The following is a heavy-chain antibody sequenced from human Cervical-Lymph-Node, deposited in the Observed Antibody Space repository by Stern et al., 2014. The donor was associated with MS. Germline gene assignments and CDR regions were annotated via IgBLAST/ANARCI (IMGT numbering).Heavy chain of an antibody. CDR2: INPHTGVT. Sequence: QVQLVQSGAEVKKPGASVRVSCKASGYTFSDKYMQWVRQAPGQGLEWMGWINPHTGVTNYAQQFRGRVTMTRDPSISTAYMDLNSLRSDDTAVYYCATDITATGFYYYGMDVWGQGTTVTVSS. V-gene: IGHV1-2*02. J-gene: IGHJ6*02. CDR3: ATDITATGFYYYGMDV. CDR1: GYTFSDKY. D-gene: IGHD5-18*01.